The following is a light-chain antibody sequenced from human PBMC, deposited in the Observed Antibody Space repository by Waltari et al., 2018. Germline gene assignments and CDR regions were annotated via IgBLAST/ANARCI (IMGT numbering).Light chain of an antibody. CDR1: QDVGGF. CDR3: QQYKTHWT. CDR2: DTS. Sequence: DIVLTQSPATLSLSPGERATLSCRASQDVGGFIAWYQQRPGQAPRLLIYDTSNRGSGIPTRFSGSGSGTDFTLTISSLQPDDFATYYCQQYKTHWTFGQGTKVEIK. J-gene: IGKJ1*01. V-gene: IGKV3D-11*01.